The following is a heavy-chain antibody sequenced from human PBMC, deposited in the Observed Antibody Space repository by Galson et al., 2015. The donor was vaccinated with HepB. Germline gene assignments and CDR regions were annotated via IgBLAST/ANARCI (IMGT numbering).Heavy chain of an antibody. Sequence: SVKVSCKASGGSFITYTFSWLRQAPGQGLEWMGGVIPVFGIPTYAQKLQGRVTISADESTGAVSLALSSLTSEDTAVYFCAKAGYTSASWAFDFDNWGQGTLVTVSS. D-gene: IGHD6-19*01. CDR2: VIPVFGIP. V-gene: IGHV1-69*13. CDR3: AKAGYTSASWAFDFDN. CDR1: GGSFITYT. J-gene: IGHJ4*02.